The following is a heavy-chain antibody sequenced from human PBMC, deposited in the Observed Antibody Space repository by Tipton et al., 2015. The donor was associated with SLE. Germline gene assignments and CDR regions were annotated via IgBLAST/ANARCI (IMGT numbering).Heavy chain of an antibody. V-gene: IGHV3-30*04. Sequence: SLRLSCAAPGFSFSGYAMHWVRQAPGKGLEWVAVISLDGSNKYYADSVKGRFTISKDNSRNTLYLEMNSLRAEDTALYYCARDSRWLPDYWGQGTLVTVSS. CDR2: ISLDGSNK. CDR1: GFSFSGYA. D-gene: IGHD5-12*01. J-gene: IGHJ4*02. CDR3: ARDSRWLPDY.